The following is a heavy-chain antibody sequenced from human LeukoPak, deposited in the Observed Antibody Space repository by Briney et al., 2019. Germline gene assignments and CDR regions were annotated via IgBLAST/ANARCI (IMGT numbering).Heavy chain of an antibody. Sequence: PSETLSLTCTVSSGSISISNYYWGWIRQPPGKGLEWIGNIYYNGNTYFNPSLTGRVAMSVDTSRNQFSLRPTSVTAADTAVYYCARASVFMIRGHRRDNWLDPWGQGTLVTVSS. CDR1: SGSISISNYY. V-gene: IGHV4-39*07. CDR3: ARASVFMIRGHRRDNWLDP. CDR2: IYYNGNT. D-gene: IGHD3-16*01. J-gene: IGHJ5*02.